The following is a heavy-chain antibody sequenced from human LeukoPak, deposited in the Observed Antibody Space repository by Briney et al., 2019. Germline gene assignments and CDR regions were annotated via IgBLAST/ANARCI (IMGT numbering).Heavy chain of an antibody. V-gene: IGHV4-39*07. CDR3: ARDRGYYDLLTGYYTGYFDP. D-gene: IGHD3/OR15-3a*01. Sequence: PSETLSLTCTVSGGSISNSSFYWGWIRQSPGKGLEWIGTIYYKRYTFYNSSFKSRVILSIDTSKNQFFLKVISVTAADTAVYYCARDRGYYDLLTGYYTGYFDPWGQGTLVTVSS. CDR2: IYYKRYT. J-gene: IGHJ5*02. CDR1: GGSISNSSFY.